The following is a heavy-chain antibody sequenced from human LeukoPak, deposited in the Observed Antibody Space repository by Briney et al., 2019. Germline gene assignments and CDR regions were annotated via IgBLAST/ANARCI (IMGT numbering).Heavy chain of an antibody. Sequence: PSETLSLTCSVSGASVSGQHWSWIRQPPGKGLEWIGYFSYTGSTNSNPSLKSRVTISLDTPKNHISLRLSSVTAADTAVYYCARGGRGAAPEFDYWGQGTLVTVSS. D-gene: IGHD6-13*01. V-gene: IGHV4-59*02. CDR2: FSYTGST. CDR3: ARGGRGAAPEFDY. J-gene: IGHJ4*02. CDR1: GASVSGQH.